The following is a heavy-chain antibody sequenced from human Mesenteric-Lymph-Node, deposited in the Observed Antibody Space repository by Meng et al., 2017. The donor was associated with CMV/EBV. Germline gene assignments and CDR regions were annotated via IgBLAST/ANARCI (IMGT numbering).Heavy chain of an antibody. CDR2: ISGSGGST. D-gene: IGHD3-3*01. Sequence: GESLKISCAAYGFTFGDYSMTWIRQAPGKGLEWVSVISGSGGSTYYADSVKGRFTISRDNSKNTLYLQLSSLRAEDTAIYYCAKGSDFWSGYFNYWGQGTLVTVSS. CDR3: AKGSDFWSGYFNY. V-gene: IGHV3-23*01. CDR1: GFTFGDYS. J-gene: IGHJ4*02.